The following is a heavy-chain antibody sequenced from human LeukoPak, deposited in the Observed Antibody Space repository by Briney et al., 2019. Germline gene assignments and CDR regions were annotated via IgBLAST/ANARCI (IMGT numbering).Heavy chain of an antibody. CDR3: ARDRYDLDY. J-gene: IGHJ4*02. D-gene: IGHD5-12*01. Sequence: ASVNVSCKASGYTFTDYYLHWVRQAPGLGLEWMGWIKPSSGGTSYAPKFQDRVTLTRDTSISTAYMELSRLTSDDTAVYFCARDRYDLDYWGQGTLVTVAS. V-gene: IGHV1-2*02. CDR1: GYTFTDYY. CDR2: IKPSSGGT.